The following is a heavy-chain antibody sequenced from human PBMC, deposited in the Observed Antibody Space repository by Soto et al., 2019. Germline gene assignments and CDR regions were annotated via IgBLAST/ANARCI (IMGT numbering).Heavy chain of an antibody. D-gene: IGHD1-26*01. CDR2: IYYSGTT. V-gene: IGHV4-31*03. CDR3: ARDAIVLLTTTLTVSYVMDV. J-gene: IGHJ6*02. Sequence: PSETLSLTCTVSGGSISGGAYYWSWIRQHPGKGLEWIGYIYYSGTTYYNPSLESRVTISVDTSKNQFSLKLSSVTAADTAVYYCARDAIVLLTTTLTVSYVMDVWGQGTTVTVSS. CDR1: GGSISGGAYY.